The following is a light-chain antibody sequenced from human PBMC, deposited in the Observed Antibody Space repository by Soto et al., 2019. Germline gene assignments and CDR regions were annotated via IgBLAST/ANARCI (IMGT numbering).Light chain of an antibody. J-gene: IGLJ3*02. V-gene: IGLV1-40*01. CDR3: PSYDSSLSGWV. CDR1: SSNIGAGYD. CDR2: GNS. Sequence: QSVLTQPPSVSGAPGQRVTISCTGSSSNIGAGYDVHWYQQLPGTAPKLLIYGNSNRPSGVPDRFSGSKSGTSTSLAITGLQAEDEADYDCPSYDSSLSGWVFGGGTKVTVL.